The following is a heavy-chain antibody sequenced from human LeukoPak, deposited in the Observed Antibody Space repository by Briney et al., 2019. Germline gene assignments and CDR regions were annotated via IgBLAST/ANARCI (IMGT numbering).Heavy chain of an antibody. CDR1: GGFISSSNW. V-gene: IGHV4-4*02. CDR2: IYHSGST. Sequence: SETLSLTCAVSGGFISSSNWWSWVRQPPGKGLEWIGEIYHSGSTNYNPSLKSRVTISVDKSKNQFSLKLSSVTAADTAVYYCARLDYYGSGSYCYWGQGTLVTVSS. D-gene: IGHD3-10*01. J-gene: IGHJ4*02. CDR3: ARLDYYGSGSYCY.